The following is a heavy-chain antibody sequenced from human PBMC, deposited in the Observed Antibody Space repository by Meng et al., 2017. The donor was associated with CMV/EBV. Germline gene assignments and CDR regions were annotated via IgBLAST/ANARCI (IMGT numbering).Heavy chain of an antibody. D-gene: IGHD6-13*01. Sequence: VPPRELAPGLGSPSQALAPTRTVSCGSIGRCDYYWSLNRQPPGKGLEWIGYIYYNGSTYYNPSLKSRVTISVDTSKNQFSLKLSSVTAADTAVYYCARAQYSSSCDYWGQGTLVTVSS. V-gene: IGHV4-30-4*08. CDR1: CGSIGRCDYY. CDR2: IYYNGST. CDR3: ARAQYSSSCDY. J-gene: IGHJ4*02.